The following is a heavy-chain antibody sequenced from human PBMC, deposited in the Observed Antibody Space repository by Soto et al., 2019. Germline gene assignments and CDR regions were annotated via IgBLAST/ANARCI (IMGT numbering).Heavy chain of an antibody. J-gene: IGHJ6*02. Sequence: ASVKVSCKASGHTLTSYSMHWVRQAPGQGLVWMGVINPSGGTTTYAQKFQGRVTMTRDTSTSTVYMELSSLRSEDTAFYYCATSMTTVIPNLYYYYYGLDVWGQGTTVTVSS. CDR1: GHTLTSYS. CDR2: INPSGGTT. CDR3: ATSMTTVIPNLYYYYYGLDV. D-gene: IGHD4-4*01. V-gene: IGHV1-46*01.